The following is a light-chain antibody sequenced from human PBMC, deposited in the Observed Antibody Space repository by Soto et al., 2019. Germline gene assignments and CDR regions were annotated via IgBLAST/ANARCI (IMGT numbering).Light chain of an antibody. V-gene: IGKV3-20*01. CDR3: QQYGSSGT. CDR1: QSVSSN. CDR2: GAS. Sequence: EIVMAQSPATLSVSPGERATLSGRASQSVSSNLAWYQQKPGQAPRLLIYGASNRATGIPDRFSGSGSGTDFTLTISRLEPEDFAVYYCQQYGSSGTFGQGTKVDIK. J-gene: IGKJ1*01.